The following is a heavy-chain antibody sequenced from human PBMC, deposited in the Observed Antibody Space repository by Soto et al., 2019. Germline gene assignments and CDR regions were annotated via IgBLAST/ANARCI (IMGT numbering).Heavy chain of an antibody. J-gene: IGHJ4*02. CDR3: ARQGYSGYDASLDY. D-gene: IGHD5-12*01. V-gene: IGHV4-39*01. CDR2: IYYSGST. Sequence: QLQLQESGPGLVKPSETLSLTCTVSGGSISSSSYYWGWIRQPPGKGLEWIGSIYYSGSTYYNQSLESRATIPVDTSKNRFSLRLSSVTAADRAVYYCARQGYSGYDASLDYWGQGTLVTVSS. CDR1: GGSISSSSYY.